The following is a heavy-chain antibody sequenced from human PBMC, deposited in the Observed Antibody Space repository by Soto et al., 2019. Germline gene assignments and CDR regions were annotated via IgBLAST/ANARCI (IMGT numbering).Heavy chain of an antibody. D-gene: IGHD6-19*01. CDR3: ASEGVLIAVARDAFDI. CDR2: ISAYNGNT. V-gene: IGHV1-18*01. Sequence: GTSVKVSCEASGCRFSSYAISWVRQAPGQGLEWMGWISAYNGNTNYAQKLQGRVTMTADTSTSTAYMELRSLRSDDTAVYYCASEGVLIAVARDAFDIWGQGTMVTVS. CDR1: GCRFSSYA. J-gene: IGHJ3*02.